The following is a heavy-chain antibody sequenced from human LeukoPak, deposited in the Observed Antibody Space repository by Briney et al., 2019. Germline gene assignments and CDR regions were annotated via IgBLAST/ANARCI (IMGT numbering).Heavy chain of an antibody. Sequence: ASQTLSLTCTVSGGSISSGSYYWSWIRQPAGKGLEWIGRIYTSGSTNYNPSLKSRVTISVDTSKNQFSLKLSSVTAADTAVYYCARDAPIRGLVDYWGQGTLVTVSS. CDR2: IYTSGST. J-gene: IGHJ4*02. D-gene: IGHD6-6*01. V-gene: IGHV4-61*02. CDR1: GGSISSGSYY. CDR3: ARDAPIRGLVDY.